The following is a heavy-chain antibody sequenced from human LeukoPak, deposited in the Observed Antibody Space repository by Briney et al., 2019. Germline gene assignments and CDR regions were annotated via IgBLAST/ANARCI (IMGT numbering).Heavy chain of an antibody. D-gene: IGHD3-10*01. Sequence: ASVKVSCKASGYTFTDYYIHWVRQAPGQRPEWMGWINGGNGNRKYSQKFQGRVTITRDTSASTAYMELSSLKSEDTAVYYCAREGGYVARGVQNRFNWFDPWGQGTLVTIS. CDR2: INGGNGNR. CDR1: GYTFTDYY. CDR3: AREGGYVARGVQNRFNWFDP. J-gene: IGHJ5*02. V-gene: IGHV1-3*01.